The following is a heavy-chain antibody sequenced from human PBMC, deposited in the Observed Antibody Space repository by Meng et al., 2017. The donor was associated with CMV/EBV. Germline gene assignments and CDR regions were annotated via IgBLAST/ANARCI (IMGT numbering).Heavy chain of an antibody. V-gene: IGHV3-11*04. Sequence: GESLKISCAASGFTFSDYYMSWIRQAPGKGLEWVSYLSSSGSTIYYADSVKGRFTISRDNAKNSLYLQMNSLRAEDTAVYYCASMDSSGYSVDYWGQGTLVTVSS. CDR1: GFTFSDYY. D-gene: IGHD3-22*01. CDR3: ASMDSSGYSVDY. CDR2: LSSSGSTI. J-gene: IGHJ4*02.